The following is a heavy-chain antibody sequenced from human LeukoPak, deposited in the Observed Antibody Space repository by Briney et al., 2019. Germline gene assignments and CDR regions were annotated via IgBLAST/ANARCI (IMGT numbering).Heavy chain of an antibody. CDR1: GGSFSGYY. D-gene: IGHD3-3*01. Sequence: PSETLSLTCAVYGGSFSGYYWSWIRQPPGKGLEWIGYIYYSGSTNYNPSLKSRVTISVDTSKNQFSLKLSSVTAADTAVYYCARDRFLSREDYYYGMDVWGQGTTVTVSS. J-gene: IGHJ6*02. CDR3: ARDRFLSREDYYYGMDV. CDR2: IYYSGST. V-gene: IGHV4-59*01.